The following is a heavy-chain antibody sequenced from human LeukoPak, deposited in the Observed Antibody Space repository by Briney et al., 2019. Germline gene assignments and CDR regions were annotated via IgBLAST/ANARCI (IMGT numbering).Heavy chain of an antibody. V-gene: IGHV3-11*01. D-gene: IGHD3-22*01. Sequence: GGSLRLSCAASGFTFSDYYMSWIRQAPGKGLEWVSYISSSGSTIYYADSVKGRFTISRDNSKNTLYLQMNSLRAEDAAVYYCAKSPSSGYFTSDYWGQGTLVTVSS. CDR1: GFTFSDYY. CDR2: ISSSGSTI. J-gene: IGHJ4*02. CDR3: AKSPSSGYFTSDY.